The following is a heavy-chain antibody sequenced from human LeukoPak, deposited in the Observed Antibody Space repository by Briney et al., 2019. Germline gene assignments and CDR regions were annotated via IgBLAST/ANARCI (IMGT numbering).Heavy chain of an antibody. CDR3: ARYYYDSSGYYYGGWFDP. Sequence: GGSLRLSCAASGFTFSSYGMHWVRQAPGKGLEWVAFIRYDGSNKYYADSVKGRFTISRDNAKNSLYLQMNSLRAEDTAVYYCARYYYDSSGYYYGGWFDPWGQGTLVTVSS. CDR2: IRYDGSNK. CDR1: GFTFSSYG. J-gene: IGHJ5*02. D-gene: IGHD3-22*01. V-gene: IGHV3-30*02.